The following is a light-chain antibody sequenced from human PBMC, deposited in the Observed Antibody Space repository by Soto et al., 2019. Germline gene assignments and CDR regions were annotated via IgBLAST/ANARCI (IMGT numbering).Light chain of an antibody. V-gene: IGKV1-5*03. J-gene: IGKJ1*01. CDR1: QTISSW. CDR2: KAS. Sequence: DIQMTQSPSTLSGSVGDRVTITCRASQTISSWLAWYQQKPGKAPKLLIYKASTLKSGVPSRFSGSGSGTEFSLTISSLQPDDFATYYCQHYKSYSKAFGQGTKV. CDR3: QHYKSYSKA.